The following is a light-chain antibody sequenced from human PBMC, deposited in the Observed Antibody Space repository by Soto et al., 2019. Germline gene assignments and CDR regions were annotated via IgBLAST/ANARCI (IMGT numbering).Light chain of an antibody. CDR2: WAS. V-gene: IGKV4-1*01. CDR3: QPYYSAPWT. J-gene: IGKJ1*01. CDR1: QRVLSSSTNKNY. Sequence: DIVMTKSPDSLAVSLGERATINCKSSQRVLSSSTNKNYLVWYQQKPGRPPKLLIYWASTRESGVPARFSGSGSGTDFNLTIRSLQDEDVAVYYCQPYYSAPWTFGQGTTVEIK.